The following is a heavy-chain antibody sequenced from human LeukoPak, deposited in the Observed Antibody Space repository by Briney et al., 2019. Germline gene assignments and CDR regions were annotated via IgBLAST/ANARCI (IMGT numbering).Heavy chain of an antibody. Sequence: GRSLRLSCAASGFTFSSYGMHWVRQAPGKGLEWVAVISYDGSNKYYADSVKGRFTISRDNSKNTLYLQMNSLRAEDTAVYYCAKDLTGVAAAGTLYYYYYGMDVWGQGTTVTVSS. V-gene: IGHV3-30*18. CDR3: AKDLTGVAAAGTLYYYYYGMDV. CDR1: GFTFSSYG. D-gene: IGHD6-13*01. J-gene: IGHJ6*02. CDR2: ISYDGSNK.